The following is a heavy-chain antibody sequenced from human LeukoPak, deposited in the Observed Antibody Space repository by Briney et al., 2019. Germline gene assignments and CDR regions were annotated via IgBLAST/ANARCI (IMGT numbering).Heavy chain of an antibody. CDR3: ARDQRDTAMVTGRAFDI. Sequence: ASVKVSCKASGYTFTSYGFSWVRQAPGQGLEWMGWISAYNGNTNYAQKLQGRVTMTTDTSTSTAYMELRSLRSDDTAVYYCARDQRDTAMVTGRAFDIWGQGTMVTVSS. CDR2: ISAYNGNT. J-gene: IGHJ3*02. D-gene: IGHD5-18*01. V-gene: IGHV1-18*01. CDR1: GYTFTSYG.